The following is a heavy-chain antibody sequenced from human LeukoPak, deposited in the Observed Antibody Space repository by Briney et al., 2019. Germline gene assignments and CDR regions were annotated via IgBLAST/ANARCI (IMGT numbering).Heavy chain of an antibody. CDR3: ARSEVSTTLLDY. Sequence: QAGGSQRLSCTASGFTFSGYGMHWVRQAPGKGLEWVAIIWYDGSKRYYADSVKGRFTISRDNFKNTLYLEMNTLRAEDTAMYYCARSEVSTTLLDYWGQGTLVTVSS. V-gene: IGHV3-33*01. CDR1: GFTFSGYG. J-gene: IGHJ4*02. D-gene: IGHD5/OR15-5a*01. CDR2: IWYDGSKR.